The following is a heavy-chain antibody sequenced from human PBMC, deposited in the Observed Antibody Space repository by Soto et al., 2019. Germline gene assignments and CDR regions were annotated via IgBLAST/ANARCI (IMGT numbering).Heavy chain of an antibody. D-gene: IGHD6-13*01. V-gene: IGHV1-69*13. J-gene: IGHJ4*02. CDR3: ASWGAAAGMSDY. CDR1: GGTFSSYA. CDR2: IIPIFGTA. Sequence: ASVKVSCKASGGTFSSYAISWVRQAPGQGLEWMGGIIPIFGTANYAQKFQGRVTITADESTSTAYMELSGLRSEDTAVYYCASWGAAAGMSDYWGQGTLVTVSS.